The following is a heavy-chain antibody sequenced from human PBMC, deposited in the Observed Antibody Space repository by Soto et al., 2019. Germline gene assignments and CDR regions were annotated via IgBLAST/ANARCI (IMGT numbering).Heavy chain of an antibody. V-gene: IGHV3-21*06. CDR1: GFSLSSYS. D-gene: IGHD3-10*01. J-gene: IGHJ6*02. CDR2: ISSASGYI. CDR3: ARERVGEVFGYYYYGMDV. Sequence: PGGSLRLSCAASGFSLSSYSMNWVRQTPGKGLEWLSSISSASGYIYYADSVKGRFTISRDNAKNSLYLHMNSLRAEDTAVYYCARERVGEVFGYYYYGMDVWGQGTTVTVSS.